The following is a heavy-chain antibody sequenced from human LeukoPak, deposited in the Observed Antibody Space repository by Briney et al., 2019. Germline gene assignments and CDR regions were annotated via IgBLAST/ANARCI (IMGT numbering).Heavy chain of an antibody. V-gene: IGHV1-69*05. D-gene: IGHD4-17*01. CDR1: GGTFSSYA. Sequence: SVKVSCKASGGTFSSYAISWVRQAPGQGLEWMGRIIPIFGTANYAQKFQGRVTITTDESTSTAYMELSSLRSEDTAVYYCARVIDYRDYAGPLDYWGQGTLVTVSS. J-gene: IGHJ4*02. CDR3: ARVIDYRDYAGPLDY. CDR2: IIPIFGTA.